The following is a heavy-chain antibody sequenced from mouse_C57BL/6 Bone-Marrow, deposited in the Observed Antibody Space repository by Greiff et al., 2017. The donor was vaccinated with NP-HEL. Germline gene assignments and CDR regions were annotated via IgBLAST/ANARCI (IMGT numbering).Heavy chain of an antibody. CDR1: GFTFSSYA. CDR3: ARDPLYYYGSSYSAMDY. CDR2: ISDGGSYT. Sequence: EVKLMESGGGLVKPGGSLKLSCAASGFTFSSYAMSWVRQTPEKRLEWVATISDGGSYTYYPDNVKGRFTISRDNAKNNLYLQMSHLKSEDTAMYYCARDPLYYYGSSYSAMDYWGQGTSVTVSS. V-gene: IGHV5-4*01. J-gene: IGHJ4*01. D-gene: IGHD1-1*01.